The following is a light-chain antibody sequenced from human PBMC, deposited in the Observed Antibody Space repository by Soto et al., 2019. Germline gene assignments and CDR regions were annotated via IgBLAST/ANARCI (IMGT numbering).Light chain of an antibody. V-gene: IGKV1-5*03. CDR3: QQYDNDSLT. J-gene: IGKJ1*01. Sequence: DIQMTQSPSTLSASVGDRVIITCRASQSVSSWLAWYQQKPGKAPNLLIYKASLLKSGVPSRFSGSGSGTEFTLTIRSLQPNDFANYYCQQYDNDSLTFGQGTKVEIK. CDR2: KAS. CDR1: QSVSSW.